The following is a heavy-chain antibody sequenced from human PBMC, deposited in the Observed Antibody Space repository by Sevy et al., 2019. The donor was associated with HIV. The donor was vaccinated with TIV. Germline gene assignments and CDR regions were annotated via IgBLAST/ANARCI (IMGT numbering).Heavy chain of an antibody. D-gene: IGHD5-18*01. J-gene: IGHJ4*02. CDR3: ARGSRGYSYG. CDR1: GDSVSSGSYF. V-gene: IGHV4-61*01. Sequence: SETLSLTCTVSGDSVSSGSYFWSWIRQLPGKGLEWIGYISYSGSTNYNPSLKSRVTISVDTSKKQFSLKLTSVTAADTAVYFCARGSRGYSYGWGQGTLVTVSS. CDR2: ISYSGST.